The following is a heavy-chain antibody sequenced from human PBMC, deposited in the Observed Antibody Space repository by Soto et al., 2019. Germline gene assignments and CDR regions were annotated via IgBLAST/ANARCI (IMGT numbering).Heavy chain of an antibody. CDR3: AVFRSSWFGDGRLDS. Sequence: GESLKISCKGSGYSFTSYWIGWVRQMPGKGLEWMGIIYPGDSDTRYSPSFQGQVTISADKSISTAYLQWSSLEASDTAIYYCAVFRSSWFGDGRLDSWGPGTLVTVSS. D-gene: IGHD6-13*01. J-gene: IGHJ4*02. CDR1: GYSFTSYW. V-gene: IGHV5-51*01. CDR2: IYPGDSDT.